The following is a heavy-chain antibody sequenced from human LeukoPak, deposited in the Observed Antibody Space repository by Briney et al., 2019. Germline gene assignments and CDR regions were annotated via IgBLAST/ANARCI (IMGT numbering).Heavy chain of an antibody. CDR3: ARDDPYSSSFDY. Sequence: SETLSLTCTVSGGSISSSSYYWGWIRQPPGKGLEWIGSIYYGGSTYYNPSLKSRVTISVDTSKNQFSLKLSSVTAADTAVYYCARDDPYSSSFDYWGQGTLVTVSS. CDR1: GGSISSSSYY. V-gene: IGHV4-39*07. J-gene: IGHJ4*02. CDR2: IYYGGST. D-gene: IGHD6-13*01.